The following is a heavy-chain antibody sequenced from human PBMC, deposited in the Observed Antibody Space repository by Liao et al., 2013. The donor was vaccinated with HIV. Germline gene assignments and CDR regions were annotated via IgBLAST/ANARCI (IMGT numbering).Heavy chain of an antibody. CDR2: ISYSGST. D-gene: IGHD6-13*01. CDR3: ARADSSSWDPSFDY. CDR1: GGSISSYY. V-gene: IGHV4-59*01. Sequence: QVQLQESGSGLVKPSETLSLTCTVSGGSISSYYWSWIRQSPGKGLEWIGYISYSGSTHYNPYLMSRVTISVDTSNNQFSLRLSSVTAADTAVYYCARADSSSWDPSFDYWGQGTLVTVSS. J-gene: IGHJ4*02.